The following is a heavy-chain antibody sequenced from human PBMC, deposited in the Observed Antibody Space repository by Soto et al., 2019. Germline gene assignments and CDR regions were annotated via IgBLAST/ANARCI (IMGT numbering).Heavy chain of an antibody. CDR1: GGSFSGYY. J-gene: IGHJ4*02. D-gene: IGHD2-8*02. V-gene: IGHV4-34*01. CDR3: ARDKITGLFDY. CDR2: INHSGST. Sequence: QVQLQQWGAGLLKPSETLSLTCAVYGGSFSGYYWPWIRQPPGTGLEWIGEINHSGSTNYNPSLKSRVTISVDTSMNQCFLRLTSVTAAETAVYYCARDKITGLFDYWGQGTLVTVSS.